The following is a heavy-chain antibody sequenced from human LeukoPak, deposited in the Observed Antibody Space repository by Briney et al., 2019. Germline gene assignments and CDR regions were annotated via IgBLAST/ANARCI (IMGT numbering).Heavy chain of an antibody. D-gene: IGHD3-22*01. J-gene: IGHJ3*02. V-gene: IGHV4-4*07. CDR3: ARTYDSSKNDAFDI. Sequence: PSETLSLTCTVSGGSISSYYWSRIRQPAGKGLEWIGRIYTSGSANYNPSLKSRVTIPVDTSKNQFSLKLSSVTAADTAVYYCARTYDSSKNDAFDIWGQGTMVTVSS. CDR2: IYTSGSA. CDR1: GGSISSYY.